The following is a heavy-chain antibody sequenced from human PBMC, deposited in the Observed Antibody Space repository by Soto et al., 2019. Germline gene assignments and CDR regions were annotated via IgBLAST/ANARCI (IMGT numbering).Heavy chain of an antibody. D-gene: IGHD4-4*01. CDR3: ANHRRTTVANCYCDY. J-gene: IGHJ4*02. V-gene: IGHV4-59*08. CDR2: IFDSGNA. Sequence: SAALSLTCTVSDASINSYCWSWIRQPPGKGLEWIAYIFDSGNANYTPYLQSRVTITVDTSKNQPSLKLTSVTAADTAVYYCANHRRTTVANCYCDYWGQGALVTVSS. CDR1: DASINSYC.